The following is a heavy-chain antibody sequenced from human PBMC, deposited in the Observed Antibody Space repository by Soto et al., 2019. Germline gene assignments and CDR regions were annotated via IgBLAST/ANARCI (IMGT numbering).Heavy chain of an antibody. V-gene: IGHV1-69*01. Sequence: QVQLVQSGAEVKKPGSSVKVSCKASGGTFSSYAISWVRQAPGQGLEWMGGIIPIFGTANYAQKFQGRVTITADESTSTAYMELSSLRSEDTAVYYCARDLRGFRGITIFGVAKDYYYYYGMDVWGQGTTVTVSS. CDR3: ARDLRGFRGITIFGVAKDYYYYYGMDV. CDR1: GGTFSSYA. J-gene: IGHJ6*02. CDR2: IIPIFGTA. D-gene: IGHD3-3*01.